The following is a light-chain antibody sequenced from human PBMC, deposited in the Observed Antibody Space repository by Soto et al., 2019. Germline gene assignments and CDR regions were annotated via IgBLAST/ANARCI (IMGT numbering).Light chain of an antibody. V-gene: IGLV2-14*01. Sequence: QSALTQPASVSGSPGQSITISCTGTSSDVGGYNYVSWYQQYPGRVPKLLIYKVSNRPSGISNRFSGSKSGNTASLTISGLRAEYEADYFCTSPTPGSLYVFGSGTKLTVL. J-gene: IGLJ1*01. CDR2: KVS. CDR1: SSDVGGYNY. CDR3: TSPTPGSLYV.